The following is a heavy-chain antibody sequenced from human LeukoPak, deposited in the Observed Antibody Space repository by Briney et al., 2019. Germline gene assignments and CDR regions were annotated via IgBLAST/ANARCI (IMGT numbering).Heavy chain of an antibody. D-gene: IGHD3-10*02. CDR2: ISIIGSTI. J-gene: IGHJ6*04. V-gene: IGHV3-48*04. Sequence: GGSLRLSCAASGFTFSSYWMSWVRQAPGKGLNGVSYISIIGSTIYYADSVKGRFTISRDNAKNSLYLQMNILKAEDTAGYYLEDTAITMIGGVWGKGPTVTISS. CDR3: EDTAITMIGGV. CDR1: GFTFSSYW.